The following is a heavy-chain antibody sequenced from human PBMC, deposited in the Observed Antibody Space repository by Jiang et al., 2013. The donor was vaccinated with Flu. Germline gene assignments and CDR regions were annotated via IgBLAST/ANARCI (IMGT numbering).Heavy chain of an antibody. CDR2: IWHDGSNK. D-gene: IGHD3-10*01. CDR3: ATLRGSTYDSYLLDF. Sequence: QLVESGGGVVQPGGSLRLSCAASGFTFSYYAMYWVRQAPGKGLEWVASIWHDGSNKNYADSVQGRFTVSRENSKDTLYLQMNSLTAEDTAIYFCATLRGSTYDSYLLDFWGQ. CDR1: GFTFSYYA. V-gene: IGHV3-30*02. J-gene: IGHJ4*02.